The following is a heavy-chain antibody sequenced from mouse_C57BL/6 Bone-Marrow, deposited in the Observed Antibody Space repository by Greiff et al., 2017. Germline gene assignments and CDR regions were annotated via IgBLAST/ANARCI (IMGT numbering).Heavy chain of an antibody. J-gene: IGHJ1*03. CDR1: GFTFSNYW. CDR3: TGPLLLLRGGYWYFDV. D-gene: IGHD1-1*01. CDR2: IRLKSDNYAT. V-gene: IGHV6-3*01. Sequence: EVKLVESGGGLVQPGGSMKLSCVASGFTFSNYWMNWVRQSPEKGLEWVAQIRLKSDNYATHYAESVKGRFTISRDDSKSSVYLQLNNIRAEDTGSYYCTGPLLLLRGGYWYFDVWGTGTTVTVSS.